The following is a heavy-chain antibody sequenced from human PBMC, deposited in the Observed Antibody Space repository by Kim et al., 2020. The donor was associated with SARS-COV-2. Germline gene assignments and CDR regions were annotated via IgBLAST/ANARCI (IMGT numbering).Heavy chain of an antibody. Sequence: GGSLRLSCAASGFTFSSYAMHWVRQAPGKGLEWVAVISYDGSNKYYADSVKGRFTISRDNSKNTLYLQMNSLRAEDTAVYYCARAPTVTEAYWGQGTLVTVSS. CDR2: ISYDGSNK. D-gene: IGHD4-17*01. V-gene: IGHV3-30*04. CDR3: ARAPTVTEAY. J-gene: IGHJ4*02. CDR1: GFTFSSYA.